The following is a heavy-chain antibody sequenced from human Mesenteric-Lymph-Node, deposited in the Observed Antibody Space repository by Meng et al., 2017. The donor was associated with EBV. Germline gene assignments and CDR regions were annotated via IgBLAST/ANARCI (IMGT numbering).Heavy chain of an antibody. CDR2: IKRDGSET. D-gene: IGHD3-22*01. J-gene: IGHJ4*02. CDR3: VRERSLYYYASSGHDF. CDR1: GFTFNRFG. Sequence: EVEVVESGVGLVQPVGSQRLSFVVFGFTFNRFGMTWVRQAPGKGLETVANIKRDGSETYYVDFVKGRFTISRDNAKNSLYLQMNSLRAEDTAVYYCVRERSLYYYASSGHDFWGQGTLVTVSS. V-gene: IGHV3-7*01.